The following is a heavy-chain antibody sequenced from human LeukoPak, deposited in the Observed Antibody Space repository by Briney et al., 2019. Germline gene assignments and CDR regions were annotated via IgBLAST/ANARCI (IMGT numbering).Heavy chain of an antibody. Sequence: PSETLSLTCTVSGGSISSYYWSWIRQPPGKGLEWIGYIYYSGSTNYNPSLKSRVTISVDTSKNQFSLKLSSVTAADTAVYYCARVLYYGSSGYQRGWFDPWGQGTLVTVSS. J-gene: IGHJ5*02. CDR3: ARVLYYGSSGYQRGWFDP. D-gene: IGHD3-22*01. CDR1: GGSISSYY. V-gene: IGHV4-59*01. CDR2: IYYSGST.